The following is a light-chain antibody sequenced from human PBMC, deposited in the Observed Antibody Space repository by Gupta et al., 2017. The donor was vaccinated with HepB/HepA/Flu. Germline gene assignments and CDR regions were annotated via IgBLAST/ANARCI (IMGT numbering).Light chain of an antibody. V-gene: IGLV1-47*01. CDR3: APSDDSLNAWV. Sequence: QSVLTQPPSVSWTPGQRVTISCSGSRSNIGSYYVQWLQQFPGTAPKILVLRNDQRPSGIPDRFSGSKSGTNVYLAVSGLRPEDEAYYYCAPSDDSLNAWVFGEGTKLTVL. CDR2: RND. CDR1: RSNIGSYY. J-gene: IGLJ3*02.